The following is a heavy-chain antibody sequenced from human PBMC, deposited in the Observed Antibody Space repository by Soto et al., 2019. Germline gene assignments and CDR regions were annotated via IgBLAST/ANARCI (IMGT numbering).Heavy chain of an antibody. D-gene: IGHD3-3*01. CDR2: IYYSGST. CDR3: ARWWSGSRQGFDP. J-gene: IGHJ5*02. V-gene: IGHV4-31*03. CDR1: GGSISSGDYY. Sequence: QVQLQESGPGLVKPSQTLSLTCTVSGGSISSGDYYWSWIRQHPGKGLEWIGYIYYSGSTYYNPPHNRRLTISVATSKNQFSLKLSSVTAADTAVYYCARWWSGSRQGFDPWGQGTLVTVSS.